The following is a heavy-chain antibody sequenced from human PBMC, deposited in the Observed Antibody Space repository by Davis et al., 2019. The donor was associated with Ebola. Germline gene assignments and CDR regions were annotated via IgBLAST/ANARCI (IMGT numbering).Heavy chain of an antibody. CDR1: GYTFTSYY. CDR2: INPSGGST. J-gene: IGHJ6*02. V-gene: IGHV1-46*03. D-gene: IGHD1-26*01. CDR3: ARGVGATPYGMDV. Sequence: ASVKVSCKASGYTFTSYYMHWVRQAPGQGLEWMGIINPSGGSTSYAQKFQGRVTMTRDTSTSTAYMELSSLRSEEPAGYYCARGVGATPYGMDVWGQGTTVTVSS.